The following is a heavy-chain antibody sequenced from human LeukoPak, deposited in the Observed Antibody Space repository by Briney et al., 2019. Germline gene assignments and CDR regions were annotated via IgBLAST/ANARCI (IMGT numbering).Heavy chain of an antibody. V-gene: IGHV3-21*01. CDR3: AKDFRYYDDSSGYLDYYYMDV. CDR1: GFTFSSYS. CDR2: ISSSSSYI. D-gene: IGHD3-22*01. Sequence: GGSLRLSCAASGFTFSSYSMNWVRQAPGKGLEWVSSISSSSSYIYYEDSVKDRFTISRDNDKNSLYLQMNSLRAEDTAVYYCAKDFRYYDDSSGYLDYYYMDVWGKGTTATISS. J-gene: IGHJ6*03.